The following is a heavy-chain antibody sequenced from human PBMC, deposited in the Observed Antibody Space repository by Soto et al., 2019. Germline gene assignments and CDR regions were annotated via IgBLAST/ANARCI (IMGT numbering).Heavy chain of an antibody. V-gene: IGHV4-59*01. CDR2: IYYSGST. J-gene: IGHJ6*02. Sequence: SETLSLTCTVSGGSISSYYWSWVRQPPGKGLEWIGYIYYSGSTNYNPSLKSRVTISVDTSKNQFSLKLSSVTAADTAVYYCARGRRTYYYRSGSFWGMDVWGQGTTVTASS. CDR3: ARGRRTYYYRSGSFWGMDV. D-gene: IGHD3-10*01. CDR1: GGSISSYY.